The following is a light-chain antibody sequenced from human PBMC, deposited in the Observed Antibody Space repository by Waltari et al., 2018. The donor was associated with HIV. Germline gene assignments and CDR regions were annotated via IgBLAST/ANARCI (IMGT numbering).Light chain of an antibody. CDR1: SSNIASHT. V-gene: IGLV1-44*01. Sequence: QSVLTQTPSASGAPRQWVTAFCSGSSSNIASHTPNWYQQLPGTAPKLLIYSNNQRPSGVPDRFSGSKSGTSASLAISGLQSEDEADYYCAAWDDNLNGWVFGGGTKLTVL. CDR3: AAWDDNLNGWV. CDR2: SNN. J-gene: IGLJ3*02.